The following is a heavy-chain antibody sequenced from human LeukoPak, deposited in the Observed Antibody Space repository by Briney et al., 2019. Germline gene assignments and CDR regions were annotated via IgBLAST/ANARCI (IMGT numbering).Heavy chain of an antibody. D-gene: IGHD2-2*01. CDR3: ARERVRDCSSTSCRYAFDI. J-gene: IGHJ3*02. CDR2: IYHSGST. CDR1: GGSISSGGYY. V-gene: IGHV4-30-2*01. Sequence: SQTLSLTCTVSGGSISSGGYYWSWIRQPPGKGLEWIGYIYHSGSTYYNPSFKSRVTISVDRSKNQFSLKLSSVTAADTAVYYCARERVRDCSSTSCRYAFDIWGQGTMVTVSS.